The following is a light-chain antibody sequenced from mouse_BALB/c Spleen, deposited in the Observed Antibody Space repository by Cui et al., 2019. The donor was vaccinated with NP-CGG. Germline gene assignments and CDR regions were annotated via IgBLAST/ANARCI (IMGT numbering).Light chain of an antibody. Sequence: QAVVTQESALTTSPGETVTLTCRSSTGAVTTSNYANWVQEKPDHLFTGLIGGTNNRAPGVPARFSGSLIGDKAALTITGPQTEDEAIYFCALLYSNHWVFGGGTKLTVL. CDR1: TGAVTTSNY. CDR2: GTN. J-gene: IGLJ1*01. CDR3: ALLYSNHWV. V-gene: IGLV1*01.